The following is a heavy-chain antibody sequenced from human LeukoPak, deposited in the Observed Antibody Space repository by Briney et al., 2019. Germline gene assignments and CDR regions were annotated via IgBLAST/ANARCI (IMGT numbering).Heavy chain of an antibody. CDR3: ARSGGLQKFDY. V-gene: IGHV3-30-3*01. D-gene: IGHD4-11*01. CDR2: ISYDGNTI. Sequence: GGSLRLSCAASAVTFRNYAVHWGRQAPGKGLQWVAVISYDGNTIHYADSVKGRFIISRDTSKNTLYLQMNSLRAEDTAVYYCARSGGLQKFDYWGQGTLVTVSS. J-gene: IGHJ4*02. CDR1: AVTFRNYA.